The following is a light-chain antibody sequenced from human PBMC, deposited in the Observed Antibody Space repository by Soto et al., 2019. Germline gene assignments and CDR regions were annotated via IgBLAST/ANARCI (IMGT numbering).Light chain of an antibody. CDR1: QNIINY. CDR3: QQSYNTVT. V-gene: IGKV1-39*01. CDR2: AAS. J-gene: IGKJ3*01. Sequence: DIQMTQSPSSLSASVGDRVTITCRASQNIINYLNWYQQKPGRAPKLLIYAASSLQSGVPSRFSGSGSGTDFTLTISSLQPEDFATYYCQQSYNTVTFGPGTKVDIK.